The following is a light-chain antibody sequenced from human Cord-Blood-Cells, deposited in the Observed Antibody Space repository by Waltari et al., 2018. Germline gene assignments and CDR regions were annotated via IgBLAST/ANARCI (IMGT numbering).Light chain of an antibody. CDR1: QSVSSN. CDR2: GAS. J-gene: IGKJ4*01. V-gene: IGKV3-15*01. CDR3: QQYNNWPPLT. Sequence: EIVMTQSPATLSVSPGERATLSCRASQSVSSNLAWYQQKPGQAPRLLIYGASTRATGIPDRFSGSGSGTAFTRTISSLQSEDFAVYYCQQYNNWPPLTFGGGTKVEIK.